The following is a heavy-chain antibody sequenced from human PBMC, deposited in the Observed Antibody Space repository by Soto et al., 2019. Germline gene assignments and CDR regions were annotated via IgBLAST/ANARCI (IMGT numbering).Heavy chain of an antibody. J-gene: IGHJ5*02. CDR3: AREAVVQYPFDP. CDR2: IYYSGST. V-gene: IGHV4-59*01. D-gene: IGHD1-1*01. CDR1: GGSIRSYY. Sequence: QVQLQESGPGLVKPSETLSLTCTVSGGSIRSYYWSWIRQPPGKGLEWIGYIYYSGSTNYNPSLKSRVTISVDTSKSQFSLKLSSVTAADTAMYYCAREAVVQYPFDPWGQGTLVTVSS.